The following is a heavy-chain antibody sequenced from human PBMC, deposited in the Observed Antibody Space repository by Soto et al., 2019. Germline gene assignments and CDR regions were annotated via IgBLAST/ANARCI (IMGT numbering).Heavy chain of an antibody. CDR1: GDTFTDYY. Sequence: QVQLVQSGAEVKKPGASVKVSCKASGDTFTDYYIHWVRQAPGQGLEWMGTVNPSGGHTTYAQHFLGRMTMTRDTSTSTLYMELTSLTSEDTAVYYCAGGAHVVVVTAALDYWGQGTLVTVSS. CDR2: VNPSGGHT. CDR3: AGGAHVVVVTAALDY. J-gene: IGHJ4*02. D-gene: IGHD2-21*02. V-gene: IGHV1-46*01.